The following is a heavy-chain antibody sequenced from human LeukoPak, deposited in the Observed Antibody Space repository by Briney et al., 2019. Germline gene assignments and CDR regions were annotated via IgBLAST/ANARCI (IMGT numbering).Heavy chain of an antibody. V-gene: IGHV4-34*01. CDR3: ARGSSYGSPDFDY. CDR1: GGSFSGYY. CDR2: INHSGST. Sequence: PSETLSLTCAVYGGSFSGYYWSWIRQPPGKGLEWIGEINHSGSTNYNPSLKSRVTISVDTSKNQFSLKLSSVTAADTAVYYCARGSSYGSPDFDYWGQGTLVTVSS. D-gene: IGHD5-18*01. J-gene: IGHJ4*02.